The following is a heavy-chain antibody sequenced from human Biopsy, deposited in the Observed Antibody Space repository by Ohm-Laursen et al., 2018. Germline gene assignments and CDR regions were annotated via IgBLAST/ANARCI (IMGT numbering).Heavy chain of an antibody. Sequence: SDTLSLTCSVSGGSTNDYFWSWIRQPAGETLEWIGRIYSSGGSSYNPSLKSRISISMDTSNNQFPLTLTSVTAADTAVYYCARTPGKAVAGRFLDLWGRGTLVTVSS. J-gene: IGHJ2*01. CDR2: IYSSGGS. CDR1: GGSTNDYF. CDR3: ARTPGKAVAGRFLDL. D-gene: IGHD6-19*01. V-gene: IGHV4-4*07.